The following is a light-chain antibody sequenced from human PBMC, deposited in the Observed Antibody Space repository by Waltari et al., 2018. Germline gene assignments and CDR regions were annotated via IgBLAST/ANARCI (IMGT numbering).Light chain of an antibody. Sequence: DIVMTQSQLSLPVTLGQPASIPCRSSQSLVPRDGNTYLNWYQQRPGQSPRRLIYKVSKRDSGVPDRFSGSGSATDFTLKIRRVEAEDVGIYYCMQGRHWPPVTFGQGTKVEIK. CDR3: MQGRHWPPVT. CDR2: KVS. J-gene: IGKJ1*01. V-gene: IGKV2-30*02. CDR1: QSLVPRDGNTY.